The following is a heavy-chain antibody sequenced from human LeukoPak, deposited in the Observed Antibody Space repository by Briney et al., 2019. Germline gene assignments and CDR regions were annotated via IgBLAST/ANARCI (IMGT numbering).Heavy chain of an antibody. CDR2: ISGSGGST. V-gene: IGHV3-23*01. CDR3: AKVGSYYYDSSGYYYDY. D-gene: IGHD3-22*01. CDR1: GFTFSSYA. Sequence: PGGSLRLSCAASGFTFSSYAMSWVRQAPGKGLEWVSAISGSGGSTYYADSVKGRFTISRVNSKNTLYLQMNSLRAEDTAVYYCAKVGSYYYDSSGYYYDYWGQGTLVTVSS. J-gene: IGHJ4*02.